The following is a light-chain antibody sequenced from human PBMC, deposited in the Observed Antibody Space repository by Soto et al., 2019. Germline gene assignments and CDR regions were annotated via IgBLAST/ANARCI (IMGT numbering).Light chain of an antibody. CDR3: SSSTSSNTLV. CDR1: KNDIGSSDY. Sequence: QSALTQPASVSASPGQSITISCTGGKNDIGSSDYVSWYQQHPGKAPKLIIYGVSNRPSGTSDRFSGFKSGNTASLTISGLQADDEADYYCSSSTSSNTLVFGGGTKVTV. V-gene: IGLV2-14*01. CDR2: GVS. J-gene: IGLJ3*02.